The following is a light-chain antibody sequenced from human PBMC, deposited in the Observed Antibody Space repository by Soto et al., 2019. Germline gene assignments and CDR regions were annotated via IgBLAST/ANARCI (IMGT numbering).Light chain of an antibody. CDR1: QSVSKY. V-gene: IGKV3-20*01. CDR3: QQYGGSPQT. CDR2: GAS. Sequence: EIVLTQSTGTLALSPGEVATLSCRASQSVSKYLAWYQQKPGQAPRLLIYGASSRATGIPDSFSGSGSGTDFTLTISRLEPEAFAVYYCQQYGGSPQTFGQGTKVELK. J-gene: IGKJ1*01.